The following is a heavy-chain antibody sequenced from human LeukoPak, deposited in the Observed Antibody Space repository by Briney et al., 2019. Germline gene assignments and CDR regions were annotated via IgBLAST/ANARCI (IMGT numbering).Heavy chain of an antibody. CDR2: VGESS. D-gene: IGHD1-1*01. CDR1: GGSVSSSSYY. J-gene: IGHJ4*02. V-gene: IGHV4-39*07. CDR3: VGVSFIHWNPSYFDS. Sequence: SETLSLTCTVSGGSVSSSSYYWGWIRQPPGKGLEWIGSVGESSYYNPILKSRVTMSVDASRNQFSLQLRSLTAADTATYYCVGVSFIHWNPSYFDSWGQGALVTVSS.